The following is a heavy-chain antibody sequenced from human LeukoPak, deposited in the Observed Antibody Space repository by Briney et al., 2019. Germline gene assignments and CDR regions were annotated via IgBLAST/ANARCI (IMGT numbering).Heavy chain of an antibody. CDR2: INHSGST. CDR3: ARLNVVVPAASYYYYGMDV. J-gene: IGHJ6*02. V-gene: IGHV4-34*01. D-gene: IGHD2-2*01. Sequence: PSETLSLSCAVYGGSLSGYYWNWIRQPPGKGLEWIGEINHSGSTNYNPSLKSRVTISVDTSKNQFSLKLSSVTAADTAVYYCARLNVVVPAASYYYYGMDVWGQGTTVTVSS. CDR1: GGSLSGYY.